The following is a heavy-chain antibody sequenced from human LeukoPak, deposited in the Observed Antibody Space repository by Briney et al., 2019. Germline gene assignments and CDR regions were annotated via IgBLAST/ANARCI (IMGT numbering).Heavy chain of an antibody. CDR3: ARGPDYYGSGGYYSVY. V-gene: IGHV3-74*01. Sequence: PGGSLRLSCAASGFTFSSYWMHWVRQAPGEGLVRVSRIKGDGSVTWYADSVKGRFTISRENAKNSLYLQMHSLRAEDTAVYYCARGPDYYGSGGYYSVYWGQGTQVTVST. CDR1: GFTFSSYW. CDR2: IKGDGSVT. D-gene: IGHD3-22*01. J-gene: IGHJ4*02.